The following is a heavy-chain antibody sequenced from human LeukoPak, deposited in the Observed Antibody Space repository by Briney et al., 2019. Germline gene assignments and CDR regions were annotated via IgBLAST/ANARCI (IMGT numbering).Heavy chain of an antibody. CDR3: ARDRRYYDFWSGYLSPTN. Sequence: ASLKVSCTASVYTFTRYYMQWVRQAPGQGLEWMGWINPNSGGTNYVQKIQGRVTMTRDTHPSTDYMELSRLRADDTAVYYSARDRRYYDFWSGYLSPTNWGQGSLVTVSS. CDR1: VYTFTRYY. V-gene: IGHV1-2*02. CDR2: INPNSGGT. J-gene: IGHJ4*02. D-gene: IGHD3-3*01.